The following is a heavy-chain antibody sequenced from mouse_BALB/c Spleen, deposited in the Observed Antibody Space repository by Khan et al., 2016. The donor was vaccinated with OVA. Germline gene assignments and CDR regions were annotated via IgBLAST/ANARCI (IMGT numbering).Heavy chain of an antibody. D-gene: IGHD4-1*01. CDR1: GYTFTRSW. J-gene: IGHJ3*01. V-gene: IGHV1-5*01. CDR2: IYPGNSDT. CDR3: TRRKWDGAWCAY. Sequence: VQLQQSGTVLARPGASVKMSCKASGYTFTRSWMHWVKQRPGQGLEWIGAIYPGNSDTNYNEKFKGKAKLTAVTSTSTAYMELSSLTNEDSAVYYWTRRKWDGAWCAYWGQGTLVTVSA.